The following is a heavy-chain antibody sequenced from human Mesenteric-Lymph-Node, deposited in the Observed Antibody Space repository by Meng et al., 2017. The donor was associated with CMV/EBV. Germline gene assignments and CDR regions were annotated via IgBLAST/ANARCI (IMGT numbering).Heavy chain of an antibody. CDR2: ISSSSSYI. Sequence: GESLKISCAASGFTFSSYSMNWVRQAPGKGLEWVSSISSSSSYIYYADSVKGRFTISRDNSKNTLYLQMNSLRAEDTAVYYCARGGSQGHNWFDPWGQGTLVTVSS. CDR3: ARGGSQGHNWFDP. CDR1: GFTFSSYS. V-gene: IGHV3-21*01. D-gene: IGHD3-16*01. J-gene: IGHJ5*02.